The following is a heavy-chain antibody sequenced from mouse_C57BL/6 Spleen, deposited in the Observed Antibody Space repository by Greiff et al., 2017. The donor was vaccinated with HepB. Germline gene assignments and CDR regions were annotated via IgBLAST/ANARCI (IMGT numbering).Heavy chain of an antibody. J-gene: IGHJ2*01. CDR2: IYPGSGNT. V-gene: IGHV1-66*01. CDR1: GYSFTSYY. CDR3: ARGGWVYYFDY. Sequence: QVQLQQSGPELVKPGASVKISCKASGYSFTSYYIHWVKQRPGQGLVWIGWIYPGSGNTKYNEKFKGKATLTADTSSSTAYMQLSSLTSEDSAVYYCARGGWVYYFDYWGQGTTLTVSS.